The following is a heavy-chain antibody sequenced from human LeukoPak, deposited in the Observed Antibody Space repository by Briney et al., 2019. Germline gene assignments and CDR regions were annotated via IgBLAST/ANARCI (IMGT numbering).Heavy chain of an antibody. CDR3: ARDDYGNNGIDY. Sequence: GGSLRLSCAASGFTFSSYSMNWVRQAPGKGLEWVSSISGSSSTIYYADSVRGRFTISRDNAKNSLYLQTNSLRDEDTAVYYCARDDYGNNGIDYWGQGTLVTVSS. J-gene: IGHJ4*02. CDR1: GFTFSSYS. CDR2: ISGSSSTI. D-gene: IGHD4-11*01. V-gene: IGHV3-48*02.